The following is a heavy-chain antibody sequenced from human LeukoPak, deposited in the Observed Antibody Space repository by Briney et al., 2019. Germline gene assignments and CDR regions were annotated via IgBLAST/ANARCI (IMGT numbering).Heavy chain of an antibody. J-gene: IGHJ6*02. CDR2: IYYSGST. Sequence: SETLSLTCTVSGGSISSYYWSWIRQPPGKGLEWIGYIYYSGSTNYNPSLKSRVTMSVDTSKNQFSLKLSSVTAADTAVYYCARGRYCSSASCYFGYYYYGLDVWGQGTTVTVSS. CDR1: GGSISSYY. V-gene: IGHV4-59*12. CDR3: ARGRYCSSASCYFGYYYYGLDV. D-gene: IGHD2-2*01.